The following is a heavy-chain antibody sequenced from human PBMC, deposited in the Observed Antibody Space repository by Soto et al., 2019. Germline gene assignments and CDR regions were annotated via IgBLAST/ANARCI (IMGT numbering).Heavy chain of an antibody. CDR2: IIPILGIA. CDR1: GGTFSSYT. V-gene: IGHV1-69*02. D-gene: IGHD1-26*01. CDR3: ARGPERDYFDY. J-gene: IGHJ4*02. Sequence: QVQLVQSGAEVKKPGSSVKVSCKASGGTFSSYTISWVRQAPGQGLEWMGRIIPILGIANYAQKFQGRVTITADKSTSTAYMELSSLRSEDTAVYYCARGPERDYFDYWGQGTLVTVSS.